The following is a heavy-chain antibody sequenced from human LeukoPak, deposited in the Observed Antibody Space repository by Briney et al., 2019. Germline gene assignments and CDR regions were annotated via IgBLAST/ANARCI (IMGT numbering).Heavy chain of an antibody. D-gene: IGHD2-2*01. CDR1: GFTFSSYS. Sequence: GGSLRLSCAASGFTFSSYSMHWVRQAPGKGLEWVAFIRYDGSNKYYADSVKGRFTISRDNSKNTLYLQMNSLRAEDTAVYYCAKDLGYCSSTSCFFLDYWGQGTLVTVSS. CDR3: AKDLGYCSSTSCFFLDY. CDR2: IRYDGSNK. J-gene: IGHJ4*02. V-gene: IGHV3-30*02.